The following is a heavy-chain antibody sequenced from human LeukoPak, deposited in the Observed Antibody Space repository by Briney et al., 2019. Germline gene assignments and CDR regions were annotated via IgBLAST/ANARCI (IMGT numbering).Heavy chain of an antibody. CDR2: ISGNEGTT. J-gene: IGHJ4*02. Sequence: GGSLRLSCAASGFTFSNYAMHWVRQAPGKGLEYVSVISGNEGTTYYANSVKGRFTISRDNSKNTLYLQMGSLRAEDMAVYYCARGGALVRGALDYWGQGTLVTVSS. CDR1: GFTFSNYA. D-gene: IGHD3-10*01. V-gene: IGHV3-64*01. CDR3: ARGGALVRGALDY.